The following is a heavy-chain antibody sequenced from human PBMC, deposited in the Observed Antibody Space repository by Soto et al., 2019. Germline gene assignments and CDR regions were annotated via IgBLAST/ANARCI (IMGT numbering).Heavy chain of an antibody. CDR2: INSDGSST. CDR3: AGRRGYCSGGRCYDHGIHV. D-gene: IGHD2-15*01. CDR1: GFTFSSSW. Sequence: EVQLVESGAGLVQPGGSLRLSCAASGFTFSSSWMHWDRQAPGKGLVWVSRINSDGSSTGYADPVKGRFTSSRDNANNPLYLQMNCRRDEDRDVYYWAGRRGYCSGGRCYDHGIHVWGQGTPVTVSS. J-gene: IGHJ6*02. V-gene: IGHV3-74*01.